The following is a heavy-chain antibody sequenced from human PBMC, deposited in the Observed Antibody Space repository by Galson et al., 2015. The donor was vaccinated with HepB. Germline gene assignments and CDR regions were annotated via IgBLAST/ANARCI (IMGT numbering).Heavy chain of an antibody. CDR3: ARTPYHGSGTYNNAWFDP. CDR2: INTNTGNP. J-gene: IGHJ5*02. Sequence: SVKVSCKASGYIFNNYPMNWVRQAPGLGLEWMGWINTNTGNPTYAQGFTGRFVFSLDTSVSTAYLQISSLKADDTAVYYCARTPYHGSGTYNNAWFDPWGQGTLVTVSS. V-gene: IGHV7-4-1*02. CDR1: GYIFNNYP. D-gene: IGHD3-10*01.